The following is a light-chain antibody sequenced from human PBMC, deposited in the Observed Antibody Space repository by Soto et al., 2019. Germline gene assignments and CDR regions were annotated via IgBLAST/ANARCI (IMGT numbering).Light chain of an antibody. V-gene: IGKV3-15*01. J-gene: IGKJ2*01. CDR2: GAS. CDR1: QSVSSN. CDR3: QQYNTLYT. Sequence: EIVMTQSPATLSVSPGERATLSCRASQSVSSNLAWYQQKPGQAPRLLIYGASTRATGIPARFSGSGSGTEFTLTISILQSEDFAVYYCQQYNTLYTFGQGTKLEIK.